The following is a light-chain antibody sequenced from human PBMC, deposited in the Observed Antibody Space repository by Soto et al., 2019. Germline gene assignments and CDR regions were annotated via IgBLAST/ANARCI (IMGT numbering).Light chain of an antibody. J-gene: IGLJ2*01. Sequence: QSALTHPASVSGSPGQSITISCTGTSSDVGGYNYVSWYQQHPGKAPKLMIYDVSNRPSGVSNRFSGSKSGNTASLTISGLQAEDEADYYCSSYTSSSTPRVVFGGGTKLTVL. CDR3: SSYTSSSTPRVV. CDR2: DVS. CDR1: SSDVGGYNY. V-gene: IGLV2-14*01.